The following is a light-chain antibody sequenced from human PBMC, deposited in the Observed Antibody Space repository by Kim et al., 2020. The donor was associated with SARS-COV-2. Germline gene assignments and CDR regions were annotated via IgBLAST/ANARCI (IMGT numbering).Light chain of an antibody. V-gene: IGLV2-8*01. J-gene: IGLJ2*01. Sequence: QSALTQPPSASGSPGQSVTISCTGTSSNVGGYYYVSWYQHHPGKAPKLLIYEISERPSGVPDRFPGSKSGNTASLTVSGLQAEDEADYYCSSYAGSNNWIFGGGTQLTVL. CDR1: SSNVGGYYY. CDR2: EIS. CDR3: SSYAGSNNWI.